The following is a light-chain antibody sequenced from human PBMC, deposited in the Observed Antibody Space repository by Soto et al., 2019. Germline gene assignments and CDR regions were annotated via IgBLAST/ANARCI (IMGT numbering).Light chain of an antibody. CDR3: QQYQDWPRT. V-gene: IGKV3-15*01. J-gene: IGKJ1*01. CDR2: GTS. CDR1: QNISRS. Sequence: EIGMTQSPVTLPVYPGERATLSCRASQNISRSLAWYQQKPGQGPSLLIYGTSTRAGGVPARFSGGGSGTEFTLTISSLQAEDSAVYYCQQYQDWPRTFGQGTNVDNK.